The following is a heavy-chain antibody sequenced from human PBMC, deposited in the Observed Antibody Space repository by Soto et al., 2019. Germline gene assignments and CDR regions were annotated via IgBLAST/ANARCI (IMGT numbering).Heavy chain of an antibody. J-gene: IGHJ5*02. CDR1: GYSFTSYC. CDR3: ARGVGASTWYRNWFDP. CDR2: IYVGDSDT. Sequence: PGESLKISCKGSGYSFTSYCIGWMRQMPGKGLEWVGTIYVGDSDTRYSPSFQGQVTISADKSISTAYLQWSSLKASDTAIYYCARGVGASTWYRNWFDPWGQGTLVTVSS. V-gene: IGHV5-51*01. D-gene: IGHD6-13*01.